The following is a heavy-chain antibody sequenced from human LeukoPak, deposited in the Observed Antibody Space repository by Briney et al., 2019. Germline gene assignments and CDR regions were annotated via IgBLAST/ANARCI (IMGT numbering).Heavy chain of an antibody. V-gene: IGHV3-23*01. CDR1: GFPFRDYF. J-gene: IGHJ4*02. Sequence: GGSLRLSCAASGFPFRDYFMSWIRQAPGKGLEWVSTITGSVDNTFYADSVKGRFTISRDNSKNTVYLQMSSLRVEDTAVFYCAKRGSGWYHFDFWGQGILVTVSS. CDR2: ITGSVDNT. CDR3: AKRGSGWYHFDF. D-gene: IGHD6-13*01.